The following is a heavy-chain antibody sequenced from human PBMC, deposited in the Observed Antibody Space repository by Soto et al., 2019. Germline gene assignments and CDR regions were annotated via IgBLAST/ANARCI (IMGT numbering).Heavy chain of an antibody. D-gene: IGHD3-22*01. Sequence: QVQLVQSGAEVKKPGSSVKVSCKASGGTFSSYAISWVRQAPGQGLEWMGGIIPIFGTANYAQKFQGRVTITADEATSTAYMELSSLRSEDTAVEYCARVLKGYYDSSGYAFDIWGQGTMVTVSS. J-gene: IGHJ3*02. V-gene: IGHV1-69*01. CDR1: GGTFSSYA. CDR3: ARVLKGYYDSSGYAFDI. CDR2: IIPIFGTA.